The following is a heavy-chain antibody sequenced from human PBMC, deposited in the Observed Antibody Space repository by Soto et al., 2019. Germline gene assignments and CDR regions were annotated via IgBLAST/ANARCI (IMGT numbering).Heavy chain of an antibody. D-gene: IGHD3-3*01. V-gene: IGHV4-4*07. CDR1: GGSISSYY. CDR2: IYTSGST. Sequence: SETLSLTCTVSGGSISSYYWSWIRQPAGKGLEWIGRIYTSGSTNYNPSLKSRVTMSVDTSKNQFSLKLSSVTAADTAVYYCARDGLSMDYDFWSGYYGFFDYWGQGTLVTVSS. CDR3: ARDGLSMDYDFWSGYYGFFDY. J-gene: IGHJ4*02.